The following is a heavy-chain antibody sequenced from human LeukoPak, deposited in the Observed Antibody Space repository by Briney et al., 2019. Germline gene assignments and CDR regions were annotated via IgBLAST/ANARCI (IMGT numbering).Heavy chain of an antibody. Sequence: SETLSLTCTVSGGSISSYYWSWIRQPPGKGLEWIGYIYYSGSTNYNPSLKSRVTISVDTSKNQFSLKLSSVTAADTAVYYCAREAMGIVATTHDYWGQGTLVTVSS. CDR3: AREAMGIVATTHDY. D-gene: IGHD5-12*01. CDR1: GGSISSYY. J-gene: IGHJ4*02. CDR2: IYYSGST. V-gene: IGHV4-59*12.